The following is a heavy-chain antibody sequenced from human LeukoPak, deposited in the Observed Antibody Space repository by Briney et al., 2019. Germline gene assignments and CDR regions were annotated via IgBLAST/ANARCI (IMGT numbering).Heavy chain of an antibody. D-gene: IGHD2-15*01. Sequence: GGSLRLSCAASGFILSDYNMNWVRQAPGKGLEWVSFITISGTYITYADSVKGRFTISRDNAKNSLYLQMNSLRAEDTAVYHCARDLSATARAYDYWGQGTLVTVSS. J-gene: IGHJ4*02. V-gene: IGHV3-21*01. CDR3: ARDLSATARAYDY. CDR2: ITISGTYI. CDR1: GFILSDYN.